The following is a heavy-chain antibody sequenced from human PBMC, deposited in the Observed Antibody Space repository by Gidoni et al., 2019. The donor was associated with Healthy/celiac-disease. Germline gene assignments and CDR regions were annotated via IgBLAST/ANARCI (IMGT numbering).Heavy chain of an antibody. V-gene: IGHV3-23*01. Sequence: EVQLLESGGGLVQPGGSLRLSCAASVFTFSSYAMSGVRQAPGKGLEWVSAISGSGGSTYYADSVKGRFTISRDNSKNTLYLQMNSLRAEDTAVYYCAKDLRSWIQPSFDYWGQGTLVTVSS. CDR1: VFTFSSYA. D-gene: IGHD5-18*01. CDR3: AKDLRSWIQPSFDY. J-gene: IGHJ4*02. CDR2: ISGSGGST.